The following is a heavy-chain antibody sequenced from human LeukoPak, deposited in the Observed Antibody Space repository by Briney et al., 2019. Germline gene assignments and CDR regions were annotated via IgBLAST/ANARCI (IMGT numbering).Heavy chain of an antibody. CDR3: ARESGANSGSYSYFDY. Sequence: GASVKVSCKASGYTFTGYYMHWVRQAPGQGLEWMGWINPNSGGTNYAQKFQGRVTMTRDTSISTAYMELSRLRSDDTAVYYCARESGANSGSYSYFDYWGQGTLVTVSS. V-gene: IGHV1-2*02. CDR1: GYTFTGYY. D-gene: IGHD1-26*01. J-gene: IGHJ4*02. CDR2: INPNSGGT.